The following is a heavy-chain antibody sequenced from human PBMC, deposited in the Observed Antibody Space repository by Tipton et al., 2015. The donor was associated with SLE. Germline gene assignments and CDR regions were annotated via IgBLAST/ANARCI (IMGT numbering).Heavy chain of an antibody. CDR3: ARALNWNYPFDS. CDR2: IYHGGST. D-gene: IGHD1-7*01. J-gene: IGHJ4*02. V-gene: IGHV4-30-2*01. Sequence: LRLSCAVSGGSISSVGYYWSWLRQPPGKGLEYIGFIYHGGSTYYNPSLKSRVTISVDTSKNQFSLNMNFVTAADTAVYFCARALNWNYPFDSWGQGALVTVSS. CDR1: GGSISSVGYY.